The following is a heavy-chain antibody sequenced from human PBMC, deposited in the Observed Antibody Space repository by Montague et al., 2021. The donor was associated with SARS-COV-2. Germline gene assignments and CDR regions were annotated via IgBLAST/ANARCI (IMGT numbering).Heavy chain of an antibody. CDR3: ARGNYDILTRYYSRDYYYGMDV. D-gene: IGHD3-9*01. CDR2: INWNGGST. V-gene: IGHV3-20*04. J-gene: IGHJ6*02. Sequence: SLRLSCAASGFNFDEYGMSWVRQAPGKGLEWVSGINWNGGSTGYADSLKGRFTISRDNAKNSLYLQMNSLRAEDTALYYCARGNYDILTRYYSRDYYYGMDVWGQGTTVTVSS. CDR1: GFNFDEYG.